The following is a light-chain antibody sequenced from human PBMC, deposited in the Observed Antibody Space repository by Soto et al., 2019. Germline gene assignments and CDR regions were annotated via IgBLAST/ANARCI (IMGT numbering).Light chain of an antibody. CDR2: GAS. V-gene: IGKV3-20*01. Sequence: EIVLTQSPGTLSLSPGERATLSCRASQSVSSSYLAWYQQKPGQAPRLLIYGASSRATGILDRFSGSGAGTDFTRTISRLEPEDFAVYYCQQYGSAPGTFGQGTKLEIK. CDR1: QSVSSSY. J-gene: IGKJ2*01. CDR3: QQYGSAPGT.